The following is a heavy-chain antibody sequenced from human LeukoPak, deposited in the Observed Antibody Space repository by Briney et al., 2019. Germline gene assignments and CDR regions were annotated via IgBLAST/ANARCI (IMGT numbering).Heavy chain of an antibody. Sequence: PGGSLRLSCAASGFTFSSYWMHWVRQVPGKGLVWVSHINTDGSSTGYAGSVKGRFTISRDNAKNTLYLQMNSLRAEDTAVYYCVGDWGYSYGYAFDYWGQGALVTVSS. CDR2: INTDGSST. CDR1: GFTFSSYW. V-gene: IGHV3-74*01. CDR3: VGDWGYSYGYAFDY. D-gene: IGHD5-18*01. J-gene: IGHJ4*02.